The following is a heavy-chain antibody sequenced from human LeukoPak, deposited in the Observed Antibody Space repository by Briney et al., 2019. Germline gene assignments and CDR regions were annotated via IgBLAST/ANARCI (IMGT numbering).Heavy chain of an antibody. Sequence: PSETLSLTCAVSGGSISSYYWSWIRQPPGKGLEWIGYIYYSGSTNYNPSLKSRVTISVDTSKNQFSLELSSVTAADTAVYYCARGGYYDFWSGTSYWFDPWGQGTLVTVSS. CDR2: IYYSGST. CDR3: ARGGYYDFWSGTSYWFDP. CDR1: GGSISSYY. V-gene: IGHV4-59*01. D-gene: IGHD3-3*01. J-gene: IGHJ5*02.